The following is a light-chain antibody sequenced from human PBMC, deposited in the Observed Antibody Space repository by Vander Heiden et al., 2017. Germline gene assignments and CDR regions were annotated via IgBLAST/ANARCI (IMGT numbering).Light chain of an antibody. CDR2: AAS. Sequence: DILMTQSTSSLSASVGDRVTNTCVAGQGMSNYLAWYQQKPGKVPKLLIYAASTLQTGVPSRFSGSGSGTDFTLTISSLQPEDVATYYCQKYNSAPQTFGQGTKVEIK. V-gene: IGKV1-27*01. CDR1: QGMSNY. CDR3: QKYNSAPQT. J-gene: IGKJ1*01.